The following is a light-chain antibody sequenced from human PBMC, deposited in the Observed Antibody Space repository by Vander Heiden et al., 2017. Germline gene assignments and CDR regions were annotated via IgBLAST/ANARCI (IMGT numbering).Light chain of an antibody. CDR2: EVT. CDR3: SSYTSSTTPVA. CDR1: SSDVGSNNR. J-gene: IGLJ2*01. V-gene: IGLV2-18*02. Sequence: QSVLTQPPSVSRSPGQSVTTSCTGTSSDVGSNNRVSWDHTPPGTAPPLMIYEVTKRPSGVPDRVSGSKSGNTASLTIAGLQAEDEADYYCSSYTSSTTPVAFGGGTKLTVL.